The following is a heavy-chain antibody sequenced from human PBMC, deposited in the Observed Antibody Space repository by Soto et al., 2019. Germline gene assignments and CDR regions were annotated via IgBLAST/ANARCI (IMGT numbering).Heavy chain of an antibody. CDR3: ARDPAIYSGKFDYGLDV. J-gene: IGHJ6*02. D-gene: IGHD4-4*01. CDR1: GFTFSSYE. Sequence: EVQLVEAGGGLVQAGGSLRLFCAVSGFTFSSYEMNWVRQAPGKGLEWVSYIGTSGKTIYYADSVRGRFTISRDNAKNSLYLQMNSLRAEDTAVYFCARDPAIYSGKFDYGLDVWGRGTTVTFSS. V-gene: IGHV3-48*03. CDR2: IGTSGKTI.